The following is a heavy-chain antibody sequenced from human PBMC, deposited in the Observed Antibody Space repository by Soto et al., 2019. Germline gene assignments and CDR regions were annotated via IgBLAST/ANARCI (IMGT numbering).Heavy chain of an antibody. CDR2: ISSSSSYI. Sequence: EVQLVESGGGLVKPGGSLRLSCAASGFTFSSYSMNWVRQAPGKGLEWVSSISSSSSYICYADSVKGRFTISRDNAKNSLYLQMNSLRAEDTAVYYCARDARAYSSGLDYWGQGTLVTVSS. CDR3: ARDARAYSSGLDY. D-gene: IGHD6-19*01. CDR1: GFTFSSYS. V-gene: IGHV3-21*01. J-gene: IGHJ4*02.